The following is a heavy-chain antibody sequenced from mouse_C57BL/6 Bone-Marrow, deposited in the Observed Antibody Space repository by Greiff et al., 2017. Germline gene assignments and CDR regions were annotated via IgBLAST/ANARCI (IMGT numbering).Heavy chain of an antibody. CDR2: IYPGDGDT. CDR1: GYAFSSYW. CDR3: ARFGYYYFDY. Sequence: QVQLQQSGAELVKPGASVKISCKASGYAFSSYWMNRVKQRPGKGLEWIGQIYPGDGDTNYNGKFKGKATLTADKSSSTAYMQLSSLTSEDSAVYFCARFGYYYFDYWGQGTTLTVSS. V-gene: IGHV1-80*01. D-gene: IGHD2-3*01. J-gene: IGHJ2*01.